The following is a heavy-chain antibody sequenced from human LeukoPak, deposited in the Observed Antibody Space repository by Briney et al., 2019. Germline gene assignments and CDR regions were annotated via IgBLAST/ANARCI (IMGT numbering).Heavy chain of an antibody. V-gene: IGHV3-11*01. D-gene: IGHD6-13*01. J-gene: IGHJ4*02. CDR2: ISSGGSSI. Sequence: PGGSLRLSCAVSGFTFSDYHMSWIRQAPGKGREWVSYISSGGSSISHADSVKGRFTISRDNAENSLHLQMNSLRADDTAVYYCARRPAAGRCFDYWGQGTLVTVSS. CDR1: GFTFSDYH. CDR3: ARRPAAGRCFDY.